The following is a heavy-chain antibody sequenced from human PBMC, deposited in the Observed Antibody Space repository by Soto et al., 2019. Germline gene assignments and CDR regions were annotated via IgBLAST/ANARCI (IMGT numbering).Heavy chain of an antibody. CDR2: IFYSGST. D-gene: IGHD2-15*01. V-gene: IGHV4-39*01. J-gene: IGHJ4*02. Sequence: PSETLSLTCTVSSGSVSSTIYSWDWIRQPPGKGLEWIGSIFYSGSTYYNPSLKSRVTISVDTSKNQFSLTLTSVTAADTAVYYCARQCRGVTGLFDYWGQGTLVTVSS. CDR1: SGSVSSTIYS. CDR3: ARQCRGVTGLFDY.